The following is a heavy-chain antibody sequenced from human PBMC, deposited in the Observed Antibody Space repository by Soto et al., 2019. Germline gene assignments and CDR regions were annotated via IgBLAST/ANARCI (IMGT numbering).Heavy chain of an antibody. CDR1: GFTFSSYA. D-gene: IGHD3-9*01. CDR3: ERGSKADILTGLNGY. V-gene: IGHV3-30-3*01. J-gene: IGHJ4*02. CDR2: ISYDGSNK. Sequence: PGGSLRLSCAASGFTFSSYAMHWVRQAPGKGLEWVAVISYDGSNKYYADSVKGRFTISRDNSKNTLYLQMNSLRAEDTAVYYCERGSKADILTGLNGYWSQGTLVTVSS.